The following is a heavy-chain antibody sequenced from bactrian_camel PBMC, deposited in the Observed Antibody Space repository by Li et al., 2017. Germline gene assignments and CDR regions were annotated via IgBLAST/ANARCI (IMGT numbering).Heavy chain of an antibody. CDR3: AADSNGGSWHGWLQSSHYNY. D-gene: IGHD6*01. CDR1: GRTDRSYS. CDR2: IRPRGEDT. J-gene: IGHJ4*01. Sequence: HVQLVESGGGSVQAGESLRLTCTASGRTDRSYSMGWFRQAPGQEREGVATIRPRGEDTYYAASVKGRFTISQDTAGNTLYLQMNSLEPEDTAMYYCAADSNGGSWHGWLQSSHYNYWGQGTQVTVS. V-gene: IGHV3-3*01.